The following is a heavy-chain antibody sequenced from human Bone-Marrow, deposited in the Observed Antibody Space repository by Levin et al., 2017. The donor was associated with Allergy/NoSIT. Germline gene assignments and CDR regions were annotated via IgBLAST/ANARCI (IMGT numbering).Heavy chain of an antibody. D-gene: IGHD3-10*01. V-gene: IGHV4-59*01. J-gene: IGHJ4*02. CDR1: GGSISDYY. CDR2: IDDSGST. CDR3: ARAEGYGSFFDY. Sequence: SETLSLTCTVSGGSISDYYWSWIRHLPGKGLEWIGYIDDSGSTKYNPPLKSRVAISVDTSKNQFSLRLSSVTAADTAVYFCARAEGYGSFFDYWGKGTLVTVSS.